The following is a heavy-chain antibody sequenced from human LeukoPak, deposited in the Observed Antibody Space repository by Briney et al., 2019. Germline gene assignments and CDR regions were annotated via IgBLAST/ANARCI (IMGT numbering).Heavy chain of an antibody. CDR3: AKDTANYDAFDI. CDR1: GYTFTSYD. D-gene: IGHD5-18*01. J-gene: IGHJ3*02. Sequence: WASVKVSCKASGYTFTSYDINWVRQATGQGLEWMGWMNPNSGNTGYAQKFQGRVTITRNTSISTAYMELSRLRSDDTAVYYCAKDTANYDAFDIWGQGTMVTVSS. CDR2: MNPNSGNT. V-gene: IGHV1-8*03.